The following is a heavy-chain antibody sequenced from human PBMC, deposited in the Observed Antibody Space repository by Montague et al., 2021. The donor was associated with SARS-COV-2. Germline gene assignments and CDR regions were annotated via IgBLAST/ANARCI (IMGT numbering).Heavy chain of an antibody. CDR1: GFTFNTYW. Sequence: SLRLSCAASGFTFNTYWMNWVRQEPGKGLVSISRINSDETSISYADSVKGRFTVFRDNTKNILYLQMNSLRVEDTAVYYCAMGWLPDFWGQGTQVTLSS. V-gene: IGHV3-74*03. CDR2: INSDETSI. J-gene: IGHJ4*02. D-gene: IGHD5-12*01. CDR3: AMGWLPDF.